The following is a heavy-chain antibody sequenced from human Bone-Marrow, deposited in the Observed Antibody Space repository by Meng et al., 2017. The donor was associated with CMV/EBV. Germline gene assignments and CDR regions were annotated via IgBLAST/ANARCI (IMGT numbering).Heavy chain of an antibody. Sequence: SETLSLTCAVYGGSFSGYYWSWIRQPPGKGLEWIGEINHSGSTNYNPSLKSRVTISVDTSKNQFSLKLSSVTAADTAVYYCVIMTYYDSSGYYQTQNYWGQGTLVTVSS. CDR1: GGSFSGYY. V-gene: IGHV4-34*01. CDR3: VIMTYYDSSGYYQTQNY. J-gene: IGHJ4*02. D-gene: IGHD3-22*01. CDR2: INHSGST.